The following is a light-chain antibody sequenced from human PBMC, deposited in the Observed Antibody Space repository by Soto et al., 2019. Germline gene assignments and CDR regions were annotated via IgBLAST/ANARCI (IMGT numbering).Light chain of an antibody. CDR1: QSIRYS. V-gene: IGKV1-39*01. CDR3: HHNAGSLTWT. CDR2: GAS. J-gene: IGKJ1*01. Sequence: DIPLTQSPSSLSASVGDRVTITCRASQSIRYSLNWYQQRPGEAPKVLIYGASNLQSGVPGRFSSSGSGTDFALTISNLKPEYFATYYCHHNAGSLTWTFGQGTRVE.